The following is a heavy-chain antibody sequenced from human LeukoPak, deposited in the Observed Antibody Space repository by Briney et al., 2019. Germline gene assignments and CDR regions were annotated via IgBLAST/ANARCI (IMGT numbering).Heavy chain of an antibody. Sequence: GGSLRLSCAASGFTFSSYSMNWIRQAPGKGLEWVSSISSSTSYIYYADSVKGRFTISKDNAKNSLHLQMNSLRAEDTAVYYCARQTGLATPIDFWGQGTLLTDSS. J-gene: IGHJ4*02. CDR2: ISSSTSYI. CDR1: GFTFSSYS. V-gene: IGHV3-21*01. CDR3: ARQTGLATPIDF. D-gene: IGHD3-3*02.